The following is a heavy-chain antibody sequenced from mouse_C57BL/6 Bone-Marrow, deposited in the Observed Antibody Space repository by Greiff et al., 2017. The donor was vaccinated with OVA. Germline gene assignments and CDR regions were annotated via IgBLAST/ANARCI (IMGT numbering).Heavy chain of an antibody. D-gene: IGHD1-1*01. Sequence: VQLQQSGAELARPGASVKLSCKASGYIFTSYGISWVKQRTGQGLEWIGEIYPRSGNTYYNEKFKGKATLTVDKSSSTAYMQLKSRTSEDSAVYYCARDPGRYFDVWGTGTTVTVSS. V-gene: IGHV1-81*01. J-gene: IGHJ1*03. CDR3: ARDPGRYFDV. CDR2: IYPRSGNT. CDR1: GYIFTSYG.